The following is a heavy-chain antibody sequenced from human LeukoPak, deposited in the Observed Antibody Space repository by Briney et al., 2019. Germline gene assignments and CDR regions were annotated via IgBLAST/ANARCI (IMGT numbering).Heavy chain of an antibody. D-gene: IGHD3-16*02. CDR3: ARDRADYDYAWGSYRLVPFDY. V-gene: IGHV4-61*09. CDR2: VYTTGST. J-gene: IGHJ4*02. CDR1: GGSISSGSHY. Sequence: PSETLSLTCTVSGGSISSGSHYWNWIRQPAGKSLEWIGHVYTTGSTNYNPSLRGRVTISVDTSKNQFSLKMSSVTATDTAVYYCARDRADYDYAWGSYRLVPFDYWGQGTLVTVSS.